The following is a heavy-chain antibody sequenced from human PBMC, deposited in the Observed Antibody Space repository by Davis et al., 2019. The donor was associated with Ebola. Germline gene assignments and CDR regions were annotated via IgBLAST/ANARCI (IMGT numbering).Heavy chain of an antibody. Sequence: GESLKISCKGFEYSFTSHWIGWVRQIPGKGLECMGIIYPRDSDTKYSPSFEGQVTISADRSTSTAYLQWSSLKASDTAMYFCARLRLYTSSSLSRYFDYWGQGTLVTVAS. V-gene: IGHV5-51*01. CDR3: ARLRLYTSSSLSRYFDY. CDR2: IYPRDSDT. J-gene: IGHJ4*02. D-gene: IGHD6-6*01. CDR1: EYSFTSHW.